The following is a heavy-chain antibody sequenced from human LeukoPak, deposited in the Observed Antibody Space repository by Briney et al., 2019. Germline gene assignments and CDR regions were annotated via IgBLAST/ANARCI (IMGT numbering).Heavy chain of an antibody. Sequence: ASVKVSCKASGGTFSSYAISWVRQAPGQGLEWMGGIIPIFGTANYAQKFQGRVTITADKSTSTAYMELSSLRSEDAAVYYCARTKWVLMVYATPTFFDYWGQGTLVTVSS. J-gene: IGHJ4*02. CDR1: GGTFSSYA. CDR2: IIPIFGTA. CDR3: ARTKWVLMVYATPTFFDY. D-gene: IGHD2-8*01. V-gene: IGHV1-69*06.